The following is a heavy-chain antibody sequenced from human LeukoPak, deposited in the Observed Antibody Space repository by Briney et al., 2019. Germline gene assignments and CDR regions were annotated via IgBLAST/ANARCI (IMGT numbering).Heavy chain of an antibody. CDR3: AKGYSSPHDYYFDY. J-gene: IGHJ4*02. CDR2: ISYDGSNK. Sequence: GGSLRLSCAASGFTFSSYAMHWVRQAPGKGLEWVAVISYDGSNKYYADSVKGRFTISRDNSKNTLYLQMNSLRAEDTAVYYCAKGYSSPHDYYFDYWGQGTLVTVSS. V-gene: IGHV3-30-3*01. D-gene: IGHD6-13*01. CDR1: GFTFSSYA.